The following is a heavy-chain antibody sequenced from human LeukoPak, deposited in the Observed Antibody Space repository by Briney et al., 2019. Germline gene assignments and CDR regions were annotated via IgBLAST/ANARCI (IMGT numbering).Heavy chain of an antibody. D-gene: IGHD2-21*02. J-gene: IGHJ4*02. Sequence: SETLSLTCTVSGGSISSSSYYWGWIRQPPGKGLEWIGYIYHSGSTYYNPSLKSRVTMSVDTSKNQFSLKLNSVVAADTAVYYCATSDSPGIFDYWGQGTLVTVSS. CDR1: GGSISSSSYY. CDR2: IYHSGST. CDR3: ATSDSPGIFDY. V-gene: IGHV4-39*07.